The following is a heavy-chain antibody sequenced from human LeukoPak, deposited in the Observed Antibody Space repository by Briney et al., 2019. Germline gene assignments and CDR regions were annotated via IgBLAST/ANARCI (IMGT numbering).Heavy chain of an antibody. CDR2: MNPNSGNT. Sequence: GASVKVSCKASGYTFTSYDINWVRQATGQGLEWMGWMNPNSGNTGYAQKFQGRVTMTRDTSISTAYMELSRLRSDDTAMYYCAKAQWLTFDAFDFWGQGTMVTVSS. CDR1: GYTFTSYD. J-gene: IGHJ3*01. V-gene: IGHV1-8*01. D-gene: IGHD2/OR15-2a*01. CDR3: AKAQWLTFDAFDF.